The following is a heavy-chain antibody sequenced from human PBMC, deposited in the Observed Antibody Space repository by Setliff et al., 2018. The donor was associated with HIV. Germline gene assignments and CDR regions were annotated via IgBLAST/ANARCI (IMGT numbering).Heavy chain of an antibody. V-gene: IGHV1-3*01. Sequence: ASVKVSCKASGGTFRKYSINWVRQAPGQSLEWMGWINVGKGDTKYSQEFQGRITITRDTSANTAYMELSSLRSDDTAVYFCARGALLAVFDFDYWGHGTLVTVSS. J-gene: IGHJ4*01. CDR2: INVGKGDT. D-gene: IGHD3-10*01. CDR3: ARGALLAVFDFDY. CDR1: GGTFRKYS.